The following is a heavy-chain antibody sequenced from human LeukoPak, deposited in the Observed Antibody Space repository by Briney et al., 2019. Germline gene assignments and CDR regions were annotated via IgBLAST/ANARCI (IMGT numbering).Heavy chain of an antibody. CDR2: INHSGST. Sequence: PSETLSLTCAGYGGSFRGYYWSWIRQPPGKGRDWIGEINHSGSTNYNPSRKSRVTISVDTSKNQFSLKLSSVTAADTAAYYCARGPISCSSSWYQYYVYWGQGTLVTVSS. D-gene: IGHD6-13*01. J-gene: IGHJ4*02. CDR1: GGSFRGYY. CDR3: ARGPISCSSSWYQYYVY. V-gene: IGHV4-34*01.